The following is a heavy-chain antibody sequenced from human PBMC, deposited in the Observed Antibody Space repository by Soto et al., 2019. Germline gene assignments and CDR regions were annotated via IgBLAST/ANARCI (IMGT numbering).Heavy chain of an antibody. J-gene: IGHJ6*01. CDR1: GFTFGTYA. D-gene: IGHD3-3*01. CDR2: ISGSDGTT. V-gene: IGHV3-23*01. Sequence: PGGSLRLSCAASGFTFGTYAMSWVCQAPGKGLEWVSSISGSDGTTYYADSVKGRFSISRDKSKNTLYLQMNSLRVEDTAIYYCAKLDFWNSYYGLDVWGQGTTVTVS. CDR3: AKLDFWNSYYGLDV.